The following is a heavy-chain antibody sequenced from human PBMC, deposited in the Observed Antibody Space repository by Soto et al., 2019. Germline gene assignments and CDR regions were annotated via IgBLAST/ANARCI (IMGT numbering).Heavy chain of an antibody. J-gene: IGHJ4*02. D-gene: IGHD3-10*01. CDR3: AKGRGGSGSLTPRVDV. CDR1: GFTFNNYA. CDR2: MSGGGDTT. Sequence: EVQLLESGGGLVQPGGSLRLSCAASGFTFNNYAMTWVSQAPGKGLEWVSAMSGGGDTTSYADSVKGRFTVSRDGSKNTLYLQMSSLRDEDTALYYCAKGRGGSGSLTPRVDVWGQGTLVTVSS. V-gene: IGHV3-23*01.